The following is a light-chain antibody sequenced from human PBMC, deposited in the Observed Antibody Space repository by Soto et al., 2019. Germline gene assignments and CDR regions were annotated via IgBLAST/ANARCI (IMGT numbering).Light chain of an antibody. J-gene: IGKJ1*01. Sequence: RVMRQSLATLSXXPGEXATLXXRXIQSVRSNLVWYHQKPVQAPTLLIYDASKIATVIPAIFSGSGSGTEFTITISSIEPEDYEVYYCHQRINLNPAWAFGQGTKVDIK. V-gene: IGKV3-11*01. CDR2: DAS. CDR1: QSVRSN. CDR3: HQRINLNPAWA.